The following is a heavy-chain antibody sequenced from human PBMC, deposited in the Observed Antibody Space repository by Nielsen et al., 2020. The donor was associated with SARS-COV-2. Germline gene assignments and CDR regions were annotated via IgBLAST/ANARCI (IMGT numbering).Heavy chain of an antibody. CDR3: AKRSGYGSVSILY. J-gene: IGHJ4*02. Sequence: GGSLRLSCAASGFTFTSYAMAWVRQAPGKGLEWVSTITASGDYTYYADSVRGRFTISRDISKNTLYLQMNILRAEDTAVYYCAKRSGYGSVSILYCGQGTLVTVSS. CDR2: ITASGDYT. CDR1: GFTFTSYA. D-gene: IGHD3-10*01. V-gene: IGHV3-23*01.